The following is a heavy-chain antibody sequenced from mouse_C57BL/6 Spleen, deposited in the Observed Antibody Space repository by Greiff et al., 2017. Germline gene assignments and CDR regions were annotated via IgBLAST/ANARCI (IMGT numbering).Heavy chain of an antibody. CDR1: GFTFSSYG. J-gene: IGHJ1*03. D-gene: IGHD4-1*01. Sequence: EVKLMESGGDLVKPGGSLKLSCAASGFTFSSYGMSWVRQTPDKRLEWVATISSGGSYTYYPDSVKGRFTISRDNAKNTLYLQMSSLKSEDTAMYYCARPLGPWYFDVWGTGTTVTVSS. CDR2: ISSGGSYT. CDR3: ARPLGPWYFDV. V-gene: IGHV5-6*01.